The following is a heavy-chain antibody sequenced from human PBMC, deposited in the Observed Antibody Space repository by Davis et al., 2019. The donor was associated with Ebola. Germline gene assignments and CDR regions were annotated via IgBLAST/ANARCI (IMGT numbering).Heavy chain of an antibody. V-gene: IGHV3-53*01. CDR3: AGIAARAYYYGMDV. CDR2: IYSGGST. D-gene: IGHD6-6*01. Sequence: GESLKISCAASGFTVSSYYMSWVRQAPGKGLEWVSVIYSGGSTYYADSVKGRFTISRDNSKNTLYLQMNSLRAEDTAVYYCAGIAARAYYYGMDVWGQGTTVTVSS. CDR1: GFTVSSYY. J-gene: IGHJ6*02.